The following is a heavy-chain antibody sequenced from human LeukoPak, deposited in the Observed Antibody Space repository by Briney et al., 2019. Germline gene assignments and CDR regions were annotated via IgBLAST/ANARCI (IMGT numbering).Heavy chain of an antibody. J-gene: IGHJ4*02. CDR1: GESISGFY. Sequence: PSETLSLTCTVSGESISGFYWTWIRQPPGKGLEWIGYIYYSGSTNYNPSLKSRVTISVDTSKNQFSLKLSSVTAADTAVYYCARGYGSGSYYNAPLFDYWGQGTLVTVSS. CDR3: ARGYGSGSYYNAPLFDY. D-gene: IGHD3-10*01. V-gene: IGHV4-59*08. CDR2: IYYSGST.